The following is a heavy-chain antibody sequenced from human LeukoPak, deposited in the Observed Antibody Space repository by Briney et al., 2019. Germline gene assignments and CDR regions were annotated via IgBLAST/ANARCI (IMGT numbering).Heavy chain of an antibody. CDR3: AKGYSSGWDTNIDY. Sequence: GGSLRLSCAASGFTVSSNEMSWVRQAPGKGLEWVSSISGGSTYYADSRKGRFTISRDNSKNTLYLQMNSLRTEDTAVYYCAKGYSSGWDTNIDYWGQGTLVTVSS. J-gene: IGHJ4*02. CDR1: GFTVSSNE. D-gene: IGHD6-19*01. V-gene: IGHV3-38-3*01. CDR2: ISGGST.